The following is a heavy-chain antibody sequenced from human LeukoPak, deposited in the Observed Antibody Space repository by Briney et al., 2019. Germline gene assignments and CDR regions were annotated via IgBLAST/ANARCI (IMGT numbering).Heavy chain of an antibody. CDR2: TYYRSKWYN. D-gene: IGHD2-15*01. Sequence: SQTLSLTCAISGDSVSSNSAVWIWIRQSPSRGLVWLGRTYYRSKWYNDYAVSVKSRITIKPDTSKNQFSLQLNSATPEDTAVYYCARLGLGGAFDIWGQGTMVTVSS. J-gene: IGHJ3*02. CDR1: GDSVSSNSAV. V-gene: IGHV6-1*01. CDR3: ARLGLGGAFDI.